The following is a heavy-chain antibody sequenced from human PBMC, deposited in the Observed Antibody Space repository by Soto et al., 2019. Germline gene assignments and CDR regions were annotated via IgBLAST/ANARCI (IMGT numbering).Heavy chain of an antibody. Sequence: SENLSLTWSVSGGSRTSGTVHWSWVRQPPGKGLEFIGYVYHTGDTKYNPSLQSRVTISLDTSKNQFSLKLKSVTAADTAIYHCAREITIWGKGSLVTVTS. J-gene: IGHJ4*02. CDR2: VYHTGDT. CDR1: GGSRTSGTVH. CDR3: AREITI. V-gene: IGHV4-61*01. D-gene: IGHD3-3*01.